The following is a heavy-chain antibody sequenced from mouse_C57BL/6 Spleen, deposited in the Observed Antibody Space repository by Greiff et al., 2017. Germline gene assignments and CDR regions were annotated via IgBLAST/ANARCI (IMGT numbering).Heavy chain of an antibody. Sequence: QVQLQQPGAELVKPGASVKLSCKASGYTFTSYWMHWVKQRPGRGLEWIGRIDPNSGGTKYNEKFKSKATLTVDKPSSTAYMQLSRLTSEDSAVYYCARPGLYDYDAEFAYWGQGTLVTVSA. CDR1: GYTFTSYW. D-gene: IGHD2-4*01. V-gene: IGHV1-72*01. J-gene: IGHJ3*01. CDR2: IDPNSGGT. CDR3: ARPGLYDYDAEFAY.